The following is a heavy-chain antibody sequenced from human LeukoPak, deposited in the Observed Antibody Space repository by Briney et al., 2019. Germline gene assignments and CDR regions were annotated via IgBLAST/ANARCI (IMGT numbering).Heavy chain of an antibody. CDR3: ARGRLVDEGRFLEWLSPTVFDY. CDR1: GYTFTSYD. D-gene: IGHD3-3*01. CDR2: MNPNSGNT. J-gene: IGHJ4*02. V-gene: IGHV1-8*01. Sequence: ASVKVSCKASGYTFTSYDINWVRQATGQGLEWMGLMNPNSGNTGYEQKFQVRVTMTRNTSISTAYMELSSLRSEDTAVYYCARGRLVDEGRFLEWLSPTVFDYWGQGTLVTVSS.